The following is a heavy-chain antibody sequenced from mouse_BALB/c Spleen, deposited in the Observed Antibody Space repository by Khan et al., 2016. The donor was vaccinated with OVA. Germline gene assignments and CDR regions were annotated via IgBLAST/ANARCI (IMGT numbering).Heavy chain of an antibody. CDR2: INPSNGGA. D-gene: IGHD3-1*01. Sequence: QVQLQQSGAELVKPGASVKLSCKASGYTFTSYYMYWVKQRPGQGLEWIGGINPSNGGANFNEKFKSRATLTVDKSSSTDYMQLSSLTAEDSAVYYCTRSGYGGFAYWGQGTLVTVSA. CDR3: TRSGYGGFAY. V-gene: IGHV1S81*02. J-gene: IGHJ3*01. CDR1: GYTFTSYY.